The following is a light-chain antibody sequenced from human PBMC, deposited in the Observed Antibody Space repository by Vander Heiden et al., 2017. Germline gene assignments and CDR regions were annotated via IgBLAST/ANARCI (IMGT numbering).Light chain of an antibody. V-gene: IGKV3-11*01. CDR3: QKRSNWLLT. Sequence: EIVLTQCTATLSSVPGESATLCCRARRSGSSYLGWYQQKPGEATRLLIYDACNRATGISARFSGSGSGTVFTLTISSLEPEDFAVYYCQKRSNWLLTFGGGTKVEIK. CDR1: RSGSSY. J-gene: IGKJ4*01. CDR2: DAC.